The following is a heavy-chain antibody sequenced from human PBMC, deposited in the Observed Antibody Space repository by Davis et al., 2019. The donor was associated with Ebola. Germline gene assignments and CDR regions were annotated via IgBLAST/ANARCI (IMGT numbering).Heavy chain of an antibody. D-gene: IGHD3-10*01. CDR3: VKGYGFGDPWGY. CDR2: ISSNGGST. CDR1: GFTFSSYA. V-gene: IGHV3-64D*06. Sequence: GESLKISCAASGFTFSSYAMSWVRQAPGKGLEYVSAISSNGGSTYYADSVKGRFTISRDNSKNTLYLQMSSLRAEDTAVYYCVKGYGFGDPWGYWGQGTLVTVSS. J-gene: IGHJ4*02.